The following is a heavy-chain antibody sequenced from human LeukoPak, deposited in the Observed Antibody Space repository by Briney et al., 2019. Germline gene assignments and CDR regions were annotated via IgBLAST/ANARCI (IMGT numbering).Heavy chain of an antibody. D-gene: IGHD5-12*01. CDR1: GDSISSGSYC. CDR3: ARHRVWGLRLSIPAPFDY. J-gene: IGHJ4*02. Sequence: SETLSLTCTVSGDSISSGSYCWSWIRQPAGKGLEWIGHMYTSGSTNYNPSLKSRVTISVDTSKNQFSLKLSSVTAADTAVYYCARHRVWGLRLSIPAPFDYWGQGTLVTVSS. V-gene: IGHV4-61*09. CDR2: MYTSGST.